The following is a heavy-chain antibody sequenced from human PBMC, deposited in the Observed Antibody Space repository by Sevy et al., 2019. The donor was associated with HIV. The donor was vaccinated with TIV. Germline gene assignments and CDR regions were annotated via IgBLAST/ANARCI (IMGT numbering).Heavy chain of an antibody. D-gene: IGHD3-22*01. Sequence: GGSLRLSCAASGFTFSSYAMSWVRQAPGKGLEWVSAISGSGGSPYYADSVKGRFTISRDNSKNTLYLQMNSLRAEDTAVYYCAKDSASRPYYYDSSGPYYFDYWGQGTLVTVSS. CDR3: AKDSASRPYYYDSSGPYYFDY. V-gene: IGHV3-23*01. CDR2: ISGSGGSP. CDR1: GFTFSSYA. J-gene: IGHJ4*02.